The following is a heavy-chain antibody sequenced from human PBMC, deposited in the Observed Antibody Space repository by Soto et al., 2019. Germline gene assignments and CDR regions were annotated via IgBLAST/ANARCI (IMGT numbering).Heavy chain of an antibody. V-gene: IGHV5-51*01. Sequence: GESLKISCKGSGYSFTSYWIGWVRQMPGKGLEWMGIIYPGDSDTRYSPSFQGQVTISADKSISTAYLQWSSLKASDTAMYYCARLSGEEQWLYGMDVWGQGTTVTVSS. CDR2: IYPGDSDT. CDR3: ARLSGEEQWLYGMDV. D-gene: IGHD6-19*01. CDR1: GYSFTSYW. J-gene: IGHJ6*02.